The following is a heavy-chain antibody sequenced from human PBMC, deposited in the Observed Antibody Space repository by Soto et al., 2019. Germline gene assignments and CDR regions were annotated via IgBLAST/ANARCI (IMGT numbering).Heavy chain of an antibody. CDR1: GGTFSSYT. J-gene: IGHJ4*02. Sequence: QVQLVQSGAEVKKPGSSVKVSCKASGGTFSSYTISWVRQAPGQGLEWMGRIIPILGIANYAQKFQGRVTXTXDXXTSTAYMELSSLRAEDTAVYYCARGIAVAGTPDDSWGQGTLVTVSS. CDR3: ARGIAVAGTPDDS. D-gene: IGHD6-19*01. V-gene: IGHV1-69*02. CDR2: IIPILGIA.